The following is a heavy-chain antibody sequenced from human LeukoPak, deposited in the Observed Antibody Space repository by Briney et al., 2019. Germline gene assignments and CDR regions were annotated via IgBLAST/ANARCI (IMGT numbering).Heavy chain of an antibody. V-gene: IGHV3-33*01. D-gene: IGHD5-18*01. CDR1: GSTFSSYG. J-gene: IGHJ5*02. CDR2: IWYDGSNK. CDR3: ARAGEVQLWSNWFDP. Sequence: GRSLRLSCAASGSTFSSYGMHWVRQAPGKGMETMADIWYDGSNKYYADSVKGRFTISRDNSKNTLYLQMNSLRAEDTAVYYCARAGEVQLWSNWFDPWGQGTLVTVSS.